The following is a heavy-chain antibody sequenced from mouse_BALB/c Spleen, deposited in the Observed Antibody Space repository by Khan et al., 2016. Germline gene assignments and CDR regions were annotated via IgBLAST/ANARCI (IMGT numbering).Heavy chain of an antibody. Sequence: QVQLQQSGAELVKPGTSVKLSCKASGYTFTNYDINWVRQRPEQGLEWIGWIFPGDGSSNYNEKFKGKATLTTDTSSSPAYMQLTRLTSEDSAVYCCARSGGKGDFDYWGQGTTLTVSS. D-gene: IGHD1-1*02. CDR1: GYTFTNYD. J-gene: IGHJ2*01. CDR2: IFPGDGSS. V-gene: IGHV1-85*01. CDR3: ARSGGKGDFDY.